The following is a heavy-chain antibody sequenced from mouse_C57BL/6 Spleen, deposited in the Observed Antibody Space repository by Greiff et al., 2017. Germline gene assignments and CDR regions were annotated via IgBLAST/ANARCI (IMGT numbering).Heavy chain of an antibody. V-gene: IGHV1-50*01. Sequence: QVQLQQPGAELVKPGASVKLSCKASGSTFTSYWMQWVKQRPGQGLEWIGEIDPSDSYTNYNQKFKGKATLTVDTSSSTAYMQLSSLTSEDSAVYYCARGGPRNYAMDYWGQGTSVTVSS. J-gene: IGHJ4*01. CDR2: IDPSDSYT. CDR3: ARGGPRNYAMDY. D-gene: IGHD3-3*01. CDR1: GSTFTSYW.